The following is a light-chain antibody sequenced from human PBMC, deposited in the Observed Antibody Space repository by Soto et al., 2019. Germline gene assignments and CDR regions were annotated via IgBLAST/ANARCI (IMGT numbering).Light chain of an antibody. CDR1: QDISNY. Sequence: DIQMTQSPSSLSASVGDSVTITCQASQDISNYLNWYQQKPGKAHKLLIYDASNLETGVQSRFSGSGSGTDFTFTISSLQPEDMATYYCQQYDNLPLTFGGGTKVDIK. J-gene: IGKJ4*01. CDR2: DAS. V-gene: IGKV1-33*01. CDR3: QQYDNLPLT.